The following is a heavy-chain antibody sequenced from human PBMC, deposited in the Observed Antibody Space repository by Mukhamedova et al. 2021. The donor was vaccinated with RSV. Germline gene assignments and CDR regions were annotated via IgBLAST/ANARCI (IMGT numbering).Heavy chain of an antibody. CDR1: W. V-gene: IGHV3-7*01. CDR3: ARDRVIFES. J-gene: IGHJ4*02. CDR2: IKQDGSEK. Sequence: WMSWVRQAPGKGLEWVANIKQDGSEKNYVDSVKGRFTISRDNAKNSLYLQMNSLRAEDTAVYYCARDRVIFESWGQGTLVTVSS. D-gene: IGHD2-21*01.